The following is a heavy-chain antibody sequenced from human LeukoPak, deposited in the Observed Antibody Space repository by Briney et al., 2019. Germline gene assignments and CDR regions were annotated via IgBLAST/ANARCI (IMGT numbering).Heavy chain of an antibody. V-gene: IGHV1-8*01. CDR3: ATNILVRDIINWFDP. CDR2: MNPNSGNT. CDR1: GYTFTSYD. J-gene: IGHJ5*02. D-gene: IGHD3-10*01. Sequence: ASVKVSCKASGYTFTSYDINWVRQATGQGLEWMGWMNPNSGNTGYAQKFQGRVTMTRDTSISTAYMELSSLRYDDTAVYYCATNILVRDIINWFDPWGQGTLVTVSS.